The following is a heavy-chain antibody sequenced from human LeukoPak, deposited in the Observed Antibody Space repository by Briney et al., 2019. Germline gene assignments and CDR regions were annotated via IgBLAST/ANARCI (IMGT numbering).Heavy chain of an antibody. V-gene: IGHV5-51*01. CDR2: IYPGDSDT. D-gene: IGHD2-2*01. CDR3: ARAIGTSQFYFYYGMDV. J-gene: IGHJ6*02. Sequence: GESLKISCKGSGYTFSSNWIGWVRQMPGKGLEWMGIIYPGDSDTRYSPSFHGQVTISVDKSISTAYLQWSSLQASDTAMYYCARAIGTSQFYFYYGMDVWGQGTTVTVSS. CDR1: GYTFSSNW.